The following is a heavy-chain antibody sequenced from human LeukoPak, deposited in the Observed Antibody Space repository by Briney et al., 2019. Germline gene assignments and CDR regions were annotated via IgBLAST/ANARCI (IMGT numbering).Heavy chain of an antibody. D-gene: IGHD3-9*01. CDR1: GYTFTSYY. CDR3: ARESHDVLQYVGGH. J-gene: IGHJ4*02. Sequence: ASVKVSCKASGYTFTSYYIHWVRQAPGQGLEWMGIINCSSGRTNYAQKFQGRVTMTRDTSTSTVFMELSSLRSEDTAVYYCARESHDVLQYVGGHWGQGTLVTVSS. V-gene: IGHV1-46*01. CDR2: INCSSGRT.